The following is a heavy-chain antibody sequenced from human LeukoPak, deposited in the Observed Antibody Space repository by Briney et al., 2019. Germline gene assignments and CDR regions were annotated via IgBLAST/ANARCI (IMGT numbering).Heavy chain of an antibody. D-gene: IGHD6-19*01. CDR1: GFTFSDNA. V-gene: IGHV3-23*01. CDR3: AREGRAVAGNNWFDP. Sequence: GGSLRLSCAASGFTFSDNAMTWVRQAPGKGLEWVSSINGGGTYTFYADSVKGRFTISRDNSKKTLYLQMNSLRPEDTAEYYCAREGRAVAGNNWFDPWGQGTLATVSS. CDR2: INGGGTYT. J-gene: IGHJ5*02.